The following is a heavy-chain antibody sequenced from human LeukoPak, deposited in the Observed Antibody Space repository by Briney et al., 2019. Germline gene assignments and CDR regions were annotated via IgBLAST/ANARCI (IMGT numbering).Heavy chain of an antibody. Sequence: GGSLRLSCAASGFTFRTYVMSWVRLAPGGGPEWVAGTNTDSAWTYYADAVKGRFTISRDNSENMLYLQMNSLRVDDTAIYYCAKSTVGCSGGSCYSALESWGQGTLVTVSS. CDR3: AKSTVGCSGGSCYSALES. CDR2: TNTDSAWT. J-gene: IGHJ4*02. D-gene: IGHD2-15*01. CDR1: GFTFRTYV. V-gene: IGHV3-23*01.